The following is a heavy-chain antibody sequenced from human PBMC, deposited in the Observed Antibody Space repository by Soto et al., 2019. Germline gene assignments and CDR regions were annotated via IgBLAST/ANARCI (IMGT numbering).Heavy chain of an antibody. CDR1: GFTFSHYW. V-gene: IGHV3-74*01. CDR2: INSDGSVS. CDR3: ARGDCVGGTCYSLAGSFYYYMDV. Sequence: EVQLVESGGGLVQPGGSLRLSCAASGFTFSHYWMYWVRQAPGKGLVWVSRINSDGSVSSYADSVKGRLTISRDNVKNTLNLQMNSLRAEDTAVYYCARGDCVGGTCYSLAGSFYYYMDVWGTGTTVTVFS. D-gene: IGHD2-15*01. J-gene: IGHJ6*03.